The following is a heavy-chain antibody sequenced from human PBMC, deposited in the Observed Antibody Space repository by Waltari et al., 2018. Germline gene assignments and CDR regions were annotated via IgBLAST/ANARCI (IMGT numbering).Heavy chain of an antibody. CDR2: IYYSGNT. D-gene: IGHD6-19*01. Sequence: QVQLQESGPGLVKPSETLSLTCTVSGGSINNYYWSWIRQPPGKGLEWIGYIYYSGNTIYNPARASRVTMSADTSKIQFSLKLSSVTAADTAVYYCARGMSSVWYGPFDYWGQGTLVTVSS. J-gene: IGHJ4*02. CDR3: ARGMSSVWYGPFDY. CDR1: GGSINNYY. V-gene: IGHV4-59*08.